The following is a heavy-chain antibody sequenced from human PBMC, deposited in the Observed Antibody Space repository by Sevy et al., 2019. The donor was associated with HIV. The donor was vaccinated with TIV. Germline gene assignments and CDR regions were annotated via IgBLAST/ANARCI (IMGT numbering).Heavy chain of an antibody. V-gene: IGHV3-72*01. D-gene: IGHD6-13*01. Sequence: GGSLRLSCAASGFTFSDHYMEWVRQAPGKGLEWVGRIRNKADSYTTEYAASVKGRFTISRDDSKKSLYLLMNRLKTEDTAVYYCATHAGIAAAGRVFDYWGLGTLVTVSS. J-gene: IGHJ4*02. CDR2: IRNKADSYTT. CDR1: GFTFSDHY. CDR3: ATHAGIAAAGRVFDY.